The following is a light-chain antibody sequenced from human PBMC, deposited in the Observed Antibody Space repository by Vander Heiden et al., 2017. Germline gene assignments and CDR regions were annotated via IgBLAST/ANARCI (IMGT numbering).Light chain of an antibody. CDR2: DVS. J-gene: IGLJ2*01. Sequence: HSALPQPASVAGSPGQSIATSCTGTSSDVVAYNYVSWYQQHPGKAPNLMIYDVSHRPSGVSNRFSGSKSGNTASPTISGLQAEDEAEYYCSSYTCSSTLVVFGGGTKLTVL. V-gene: IGLV2-14*01. CDR3: SSYTCSSTLVV. CDR1: SSDVVAYNY.